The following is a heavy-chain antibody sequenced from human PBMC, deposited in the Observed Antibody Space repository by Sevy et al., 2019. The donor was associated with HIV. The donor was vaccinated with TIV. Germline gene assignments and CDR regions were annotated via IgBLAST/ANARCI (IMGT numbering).Heavy chain of an antibody. Sequence: GVLRLSCAASGFTFSNYWMSWVRQAPGKGLEWVVNIKQDGSEKYYVDSVKGRFTISRDNAKNSLYLQMNSLRAEDTAVYYCARGNYYDSTGYYPDTFDIWGQGTMVTVSS. V-gene: IGHV3-7*01. CDR2: IKQDGSEK. CDR1: GFTFSNYW. CDR3: ARGNYYDSTGYYPDTFDI. D-gene: IGHD3-22*01. J-gene: IGHJ3*02.